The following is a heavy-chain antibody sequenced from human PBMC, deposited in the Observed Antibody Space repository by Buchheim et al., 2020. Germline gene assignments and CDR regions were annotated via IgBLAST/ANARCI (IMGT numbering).Heavy chain of an antibody. J-gene: IGHJ6*02. V-gene: IGHV1-2*04. D-gene: IGHD3-9*01. Sequence: QVQLVQSGAEVKKPGASVKVSCKASGYTFTGYYMHWVRQAPGQGLEWMGWINPNRGGTNYAQKFQGWVTLTRDTSISTAAMELSRLGSDDTAVYYCAREYYDILTGSQAVYYGMDVWGQGTT. CDR2: INPNRGGT. CDR3: AREYYDILTGSQAVYYGMDV. CDR1: GYTFTGYY.